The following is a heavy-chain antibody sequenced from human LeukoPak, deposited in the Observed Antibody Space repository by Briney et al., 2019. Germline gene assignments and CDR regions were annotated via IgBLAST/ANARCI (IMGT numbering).Heavy chain of an antibody. D-gene: IGHD3-10*01. V-gene: IGHV1-69*13. J-gene: IGHJ1*01. Sequence: SVKVSCKASGGTCSGYAFSWVRQAPGQGLEWMGGIIPMFGRTNYAQTFQGRVTITAEESTSTAYMELTRLRSDDTAVYYCARDQGLWFGELLPHGEYFQHWGQGTLVTVSS. CDR1: GGTCSGYA. CDR3: ARDQGLWFGELLPHGEYFQH. CDR2: IIPMFGRT.